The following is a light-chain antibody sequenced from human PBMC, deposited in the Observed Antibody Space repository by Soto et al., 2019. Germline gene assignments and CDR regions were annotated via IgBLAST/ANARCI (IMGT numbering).Light chain of an antibody. Sequence: ASQSVSSSYLAWYQQKPGQAPRLLIYGASTGATGLPARFSGSGSGTECTLTIVCGKADDCALHYRQEYHGRTRSFGAGTRLEIK. CDR2: GAS. V-gene: IGKV3D-7*01. CDR3: QEYHGRTRS. J-gene: IGKJ5*01. CDR1: QSVSSSY.